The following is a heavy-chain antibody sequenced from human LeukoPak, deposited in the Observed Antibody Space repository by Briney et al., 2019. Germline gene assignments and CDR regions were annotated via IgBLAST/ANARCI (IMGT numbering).Heavy chain of an antibody. CDR3: ARGVIAAAQGGWFDP. Sequence: SETLSLTCAVYGGSFSGYYWSWIRQPPGKGLEWIGEINHSGSTNYNPSLKSRVTISVDTSKNQFSLKLSSVTAADTAVYYCARGVIAAAQGGWFDPWRQGTLVTVSS. V-gene: IGHV4-34*01. CDR2: INHSGST. J-gene: IGHJ5*02. CDR1: GGSFSGYY. D-gene: IGHD6-13*01.